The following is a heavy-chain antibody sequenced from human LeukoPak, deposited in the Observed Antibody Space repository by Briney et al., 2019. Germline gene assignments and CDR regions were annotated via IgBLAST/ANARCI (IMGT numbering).Heavy chain of an antibody. CDR3: ARDLGQVARYYFDY. Sequence: PSETLSLTCAVSGYSIPSGYYWGWIRQPPGKGLEWIGNTYHSGSTYYSPSLKSRVTISMDTSKNQFSLKLSSVTAADTAVYYCARDLGQVARYYFDYWGQGTLVTVSS. J-gene: IGHJ4*02. D-gene: IGHD7-27*01. CDR1: GYSIPSGYY. CDR2: TYHSGST. V-gene: IGHV4-38-2*02.